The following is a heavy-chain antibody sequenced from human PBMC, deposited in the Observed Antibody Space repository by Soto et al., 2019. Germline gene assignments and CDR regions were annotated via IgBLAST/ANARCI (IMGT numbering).Heavy chain of an antibody. D-gene: IGHD5-12*01. Sequence: SQTLSLTCAISGDSVSSNSAAWNWIRQSPSRGLEWLGRTYYRSKWYNDYAVSVKSRITINPDTSKNQFSLQLNSVTPEDTAVYYCARNYPSYSGYDCWFDPWGQGTLVTVSS. V-gene: IGHV6-1*01. CDR2: TYYRSKWYN. CDR1: GDSVSSNSAA. CDR3: ARNYPSYSGYDCWFDP. J-gene: IGHJ5*02.